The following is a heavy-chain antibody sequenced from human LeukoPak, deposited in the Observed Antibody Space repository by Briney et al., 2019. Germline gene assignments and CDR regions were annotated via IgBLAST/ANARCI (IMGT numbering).Heavy chain of an antibody. CDR2: IYHSGNS. V-gene: IGHV4-38-2*02. J-gene: IGHJ4*02. CDR1: DYSISSGFH. CDR3: ARQTGSGLFILP. D-gene: IGHD3/OR15-3a*01. Sequence: PSETLSLTCSVSDYSISSGFHWGWIRQPPGKGLEFIGSIYHSGNSYYNPSLKSRVTISVDTSNNQFSLRLTSVTAADTAVYYCARQTGSGLFILPGGQGTLVTVSS.